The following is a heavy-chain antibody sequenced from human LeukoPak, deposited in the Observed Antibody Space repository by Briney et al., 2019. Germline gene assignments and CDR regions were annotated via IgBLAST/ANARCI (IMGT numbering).Heavy chain of an antibody. Sequence: GGSLSLSYTASGLTFASYAMSWVRQAPRKGLEWVSDISGSGGTYYADSVKGRFTISRDNSKNTLYLQMNSLRAEDTAVYYCAKESSGAFDIWGQGTMVTVSS. V-gene: IGHV3-23*01. CDR2: ISGSGGT. CDR1: GLTFASYA. J-gene: IGHJ3*02. CDR3: AKESSGAFDI.